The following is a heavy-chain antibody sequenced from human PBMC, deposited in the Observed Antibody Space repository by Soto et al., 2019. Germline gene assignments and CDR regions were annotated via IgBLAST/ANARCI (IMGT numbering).Heavy chain of an antibody. V-gene: IGHV6-1*01. CDR2: TYYRSKWYN. CDR1: GDSVSINSAA. J-gene: IGHJ5*02. D-gene: IGHD3-22*01. Sequence: PSQTLSLTCAISGDSVSINSAAWNWIRRSPSRGLEWLGRTYYRSKWYNDYAVSVKSRITINPDTSKNQFSLQLNSVTPEDTAVYYCAREDYYDSSGYSINWFDPWGQGTLVTVSS. CDR3: AREDYYDSSGYSINWFDP.